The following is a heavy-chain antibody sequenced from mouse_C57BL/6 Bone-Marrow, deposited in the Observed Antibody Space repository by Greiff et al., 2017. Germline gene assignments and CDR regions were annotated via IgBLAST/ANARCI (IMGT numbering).Heavy chain of an antibody. D-gene: IGHD1-1*01. CDR1: GYTFPDYY. Sequence: VQLQQSGPVLVKPGASVTMSCKASGYTFPDYYMNWVKQSHGKSLEWIGVINPSNGGTSYHQKFKGKATLTVDKSSSTAYMELNSLTSEDSAVYYCAPITTVVAPYFDVWGTGTTVTVSS. V-gene: IGHV1-19*01. CDR2: INPSNGGT. J-gene: IGHJ1*03. CDR3: APITTVVAPYFDV.